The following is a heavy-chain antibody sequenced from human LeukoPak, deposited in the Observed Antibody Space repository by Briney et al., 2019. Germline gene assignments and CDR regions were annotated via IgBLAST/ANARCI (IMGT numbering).Heavy chain of an antibody. V-gene: IGHV3-9*01. CDR2: ISWNSGSI. D-gene: IGHD1-1*01. Sequence: PGRSLRLSCAAPGFTFEDHAMHWVRQAPGKGLEWVSGISWNSGSIGYADSVKGRFTISRDNAKNSLYLQMNSLRAEDTALYYCAKDWYSIQGYYYMDVWGKGTTVTVSS. J-gene: IGHJ6*03. CDR3: AKDWYSIQGYYYMDV. CDR1: GFTFEDHA.